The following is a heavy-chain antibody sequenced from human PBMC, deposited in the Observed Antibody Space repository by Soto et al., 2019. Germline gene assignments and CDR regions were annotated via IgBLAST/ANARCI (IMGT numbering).Heavy chain of an antibody. Sequence: EMQLLESGGGLQQPGGSLRLSCAASGFTFNNFAMGWVRQAPGKGLAWISAVTGRSRNTYYADSVKGRFTISRNNFENTVFLQMDGLRVEATAVYYCAKMTPYGGNCRGAFDVWGRGTMVTVAS. D-gene: IGHD4-17*01. J-gene: IGHJ3*01. CDR3: AKMTPYGGNCRGAFDV. CDR1: GFTFNNFA. V-gene: IGHV3-23*01. CDR2: VTGRSRNT.